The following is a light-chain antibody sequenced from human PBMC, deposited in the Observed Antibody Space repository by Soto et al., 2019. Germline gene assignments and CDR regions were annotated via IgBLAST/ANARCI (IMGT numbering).Light chain of an antibody. CDR1: QGISSY. CDR3: QQYSSYPLT. V-gene: IGKV1-8*01. Sequence: AIRMTQSPSSFSASTGDRVTITCRASQGISSYLAWYQQKPGKAPKLLIYAASTLQSGVPSRFSGSGSGTDFTITISCLQSEDFATYYCQQYSSYPLTFGQGTKLEIK. J-gene: IGKJ1*01. CDR2: AAS.